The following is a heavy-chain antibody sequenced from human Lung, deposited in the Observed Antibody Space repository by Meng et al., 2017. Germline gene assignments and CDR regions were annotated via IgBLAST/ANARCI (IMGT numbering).Heavy chain of an antibody. V-gene: IGHV3-74*03. CDR1: GITLRSWW. CDR2: FRGKGGSI. CDR3: ARESGYFEY. Sequence: VVSGWGRFRPGGSLRLPCSASGITLRSWWMDWVRQAPGKGLVGVSRFRGKGGSIVYADSVKGRFTISRDNAKNTLFLQMNSLRAEDTAVYYCARESGYFEYWGQGILVTVSS. J-gene: IGHJ4*02.